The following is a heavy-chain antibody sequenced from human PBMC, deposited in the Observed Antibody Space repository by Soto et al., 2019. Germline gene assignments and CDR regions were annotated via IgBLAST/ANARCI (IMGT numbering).Heavy chain of an antibody. CDR1: GYTFTGYY. CDR2: MNPNTGNS. CDR3: ARRAETNGWNGFGADKYYFDF. J-gene: IGHJ4*02. V-gene: IGHV1-8*02. D-gene: IGHD1-1*01. Sequence: GASVKVSCKASGYTFTGYYMHWVRQAPGQGLEWMGWMNPNTGNSGYAQKFQGRVTMTSDTSISTAHMELSSLRSDDTAVYYCARRAETNGWNGFGADKYYFDFWGQGTLVTVSS.